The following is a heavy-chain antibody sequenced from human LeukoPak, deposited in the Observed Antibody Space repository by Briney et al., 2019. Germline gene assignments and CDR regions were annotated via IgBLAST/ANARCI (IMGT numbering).Heavy chain of an antibody. CDR2: ISSSSSYI. CDR1: GFTFSSYS. Sequence: GGSLRLSCAASGFTFSSYSMNWVRQAPGKGLEWVSSISSSSSYIYYADSVKGRFTISRDDAKNSLYLQMNSLRAEDTAVYYCARDRYSSSGGWFDPWGQGTLVTVSS. J-gene: IGHJ5*02. D-gene: IGHD6-6*01. V-gene: IGHV3-21*01. CDR3: ARDRYSSSGGWFDP.